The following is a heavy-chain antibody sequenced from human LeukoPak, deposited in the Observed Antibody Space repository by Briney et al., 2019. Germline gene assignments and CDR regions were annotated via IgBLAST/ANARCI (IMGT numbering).Heavy chain of an antibody. Sequence: PGGSLRLSCAASGFTFSSYGMSWVRQAPGKGLEWVSAISGSGGSTYYADSVKGRFTISRDNSKNTLYLQMNSLRAEDTAVYYCAETVSGLNPFDYWGQGTLVTVSS. CDR1: GFTFSSYG. D-gene: IGHD1-26*01. J-gene: IGHJ4*02. CDR2: ISGSGGST. CDR3: AETVSGLNPFDY. V-gene: IGHV3-23*01.